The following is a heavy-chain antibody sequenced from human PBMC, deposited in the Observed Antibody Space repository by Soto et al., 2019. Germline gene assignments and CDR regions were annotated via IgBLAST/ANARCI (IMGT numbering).Heavy chain of an antibody. J-gene: IGHJ6*02. D-gene: IGHD6-6*01. CDR2: ISGSGKDT. V-gene: IGHV3-21*06. CDR1: GFTFSNYR. Sequence: GGTLRLSCATSGFTFSNYRMNWVREAPGKGLEWVASISGSGKDTFYRDSVKGRFTISRDNAESSLVLQMNSLTVDDTAVYHCARVHLVRTSSYYCGMDVWGPGTTVTVSS. CDR3: ARVHLVRTSSYYCGMDV.